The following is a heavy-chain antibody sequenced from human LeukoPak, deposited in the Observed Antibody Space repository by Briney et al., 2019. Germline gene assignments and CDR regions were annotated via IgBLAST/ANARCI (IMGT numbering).Heavy chain of an antibody. V-gene: IGHV3-23*01. Sequence: PPGGSLRLSCAASGFTFSSYAMTWVRQAPGRGLEWVSAVSGSGGSTYYADSVKGRFTISRDNSKNTLYLQMNSLRAEDTAVYYCARHYYYGSGSQYYFDYWGQGTLVTVSS. CDR2: VSGSGGST. CDR1: GFTFSSYA. CDR3: ARHYYYGSGSQYYFDY. J-gene: IGHJ4*02. D-gene: IGHD3-10*01.